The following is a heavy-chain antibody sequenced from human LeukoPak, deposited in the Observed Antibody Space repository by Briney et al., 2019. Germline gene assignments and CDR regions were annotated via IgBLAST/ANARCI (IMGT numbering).Heavy chain of an antibody. CDR2: ISSSGSTI. D-gene: IGHD6-13*01. Sequence: GGSLRLSCAASGFTFSSYEMNWVRQAPGKGLEWVSYISSSGSTIYYADSVKGRFTISRDNAKNSLYLQMNSLRAEDTAVYYCARDSSSWYSSWFDPWGQGTLVTVSS. V-gene: IGHV3-48*03. CDR1: GFTFSSYE. J-gene: IGHJ5*02. CDR3: ARDSSSWYSSWFDP.